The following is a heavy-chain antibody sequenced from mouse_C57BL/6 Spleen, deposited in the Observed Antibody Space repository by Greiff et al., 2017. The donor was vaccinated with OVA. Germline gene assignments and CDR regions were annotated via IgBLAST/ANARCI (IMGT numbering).Heavy chain of an antibody. J-gene: IGHJ2*01. Sequence: QVQLQQPGAELVMPGASVKLSCKASGYTFTSYWMHWVKQRPGQGLEWIGEIDPSDSYTNYNQKFKGKSTLPVAQSSSTAYMHLSSMTSENSAVYYCARCYGYSYYLDYWGQGPTLTVSS. V-gene: IGHV1-69*01. CDR1: GYTFTSYW. CDR2: IDPSDSYT. D-gene: IGHD2-2*01. CDR3: ARCYGYSYYLDY.